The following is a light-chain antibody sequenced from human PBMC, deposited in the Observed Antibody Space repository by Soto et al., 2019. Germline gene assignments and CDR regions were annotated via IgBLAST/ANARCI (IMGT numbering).Light chain of an antibody. J-gene: IGLJ1*01. Sequence: QSALTQPRSVSGSPGQSVTISCTGTSSDVGGYSYVSWYQQHPGKAPKLMIYDVSKRPSGVPDRFSGSKSGNTASLTISGLQAEDEADDYCCSSAGIDSDVFGTGTKVTVL. CDR1: SSDVGGYSY. CDR2: DVS. V-gene: IGLV2-11*01. CDR3: CSSAGIDSDV.